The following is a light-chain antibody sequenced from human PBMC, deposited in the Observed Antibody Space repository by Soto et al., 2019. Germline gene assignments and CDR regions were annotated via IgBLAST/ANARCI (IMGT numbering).Light chain of an antibody. CDR3: TSYAGGNNV. CDR2: EVN. J-gene: IGLJ1*01. V-gene: IGLV2-8*01. Sequence: QSALTQTPSASGSPGQSVTISCTGTSSDVGGYNFVSWYQQYPGKVPKLMVYEVNQRPSGAPDRLAGSKSGNTASLTVSGLQAEEEAEYYCTSYAGGNNVVRPGTKISVL. CDR1: SSDVGGYNF.